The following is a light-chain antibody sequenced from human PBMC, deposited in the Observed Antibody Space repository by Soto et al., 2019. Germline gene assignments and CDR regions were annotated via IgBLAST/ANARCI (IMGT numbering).Light chain of an antibody. CDR2: EVS. CDR1: STDVGGYNY. Sequence: QSVLTQPPSASGSPGQSVTISCTGVSTDVGGYNYVSWYQQHPDKAPKLMIYEVSKRPSGVPDRFSGSKPGNTASLTVSGLQAEDEADYYCSSYAGSNNVVFGGGTKLTVL. V-gene: IGLV2-8*01. CDR3: SSYAGSNNVV. J-gene: IGLJ2*01.